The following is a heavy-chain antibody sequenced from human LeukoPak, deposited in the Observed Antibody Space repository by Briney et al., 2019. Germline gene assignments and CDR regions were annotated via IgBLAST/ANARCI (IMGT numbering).Heavy chain of an antibody. CDR3: ARHLSGGHFDY. CDR1: GFTFSSYA. Sequence: GGSLRLSCAASGFTFSSYAMHWVRQARGKGLEYVSAISSNGGSTYYANSVKGRFTISRDNSKNTLYLQMGSLRAEDMAVYYCARHLSGGHFDYWGQGTLVTVSS. J-gene: IGHJ4*02. V-gene: IGHV3-64*01. D-gene: IGHD3-10*01. CDR2: ISSNGGST.